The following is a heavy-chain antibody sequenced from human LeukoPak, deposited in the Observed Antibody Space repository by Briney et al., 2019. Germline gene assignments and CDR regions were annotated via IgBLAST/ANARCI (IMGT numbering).Heavy chain of an antibody. D-gene: IGHD3-16*01. CDR3: ARGGEGY. Sequence: GGSLRLSCAASGFTFSAYSMNWVRQAPGKGLEWASYISTTSSAIYYADSVKGRFTISRDNAKNSLYLQMNSLRAEDTAVYYCARGGEGYWGQGTLVTVSS. CDR1: GFTFSAYS. CDR2: ISTTSSAI. V-gene: IGHV3-48*01. J-gene: IGHJ4*02.